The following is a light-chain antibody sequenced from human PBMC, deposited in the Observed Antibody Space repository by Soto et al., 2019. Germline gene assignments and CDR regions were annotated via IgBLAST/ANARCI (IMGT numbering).Light chain of an antibody. J-gene: IGLJ1*01. CDR3: SSSTSSSTLEV. CDR1: SSDVGGYNY. V-gene: IGLV2-14*01. Sequence: QSALTQPAYVSGSPGQSITISCTGTSSDVGGYNYVSWYQQHPGKAPKLMIYDVSNRPSGVSNRFSGSKSDNTASLTISGLQAEDEADYYCSSSTSSSTLEVFGTGTKLNVL. CDR2: DVS.